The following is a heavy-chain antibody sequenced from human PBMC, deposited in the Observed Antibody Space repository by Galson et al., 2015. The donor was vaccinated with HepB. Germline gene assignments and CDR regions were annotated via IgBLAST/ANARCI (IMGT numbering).Heavy chain of an antibody. CDR2: IYWSDDK. J-gene: IGHJ4*02. V-gene: IGHV2-5*01. CDR1: GFSLRTSGVG. D-gene: IGHD2-8*02. Sequence: PALVKPTQTLTLTCTFSGFSLRTSGVGVGWVRQSPGKALEWLALIYWSDDKHYCPSLRSRLTITRDTSKNQVVLTMTNLDPMDTATYYCARSLGLVGPCFDNWGQGTPVTVSS. CDR3: ARSLGLVGPCFDN.